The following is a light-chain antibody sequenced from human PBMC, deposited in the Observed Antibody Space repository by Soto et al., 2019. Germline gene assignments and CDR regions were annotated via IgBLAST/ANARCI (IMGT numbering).Light chain of an antibody. CDR3: CSYAGSPRYV. CDR1: SSDVGIYNY. CDR2: DVS. V-gene: IGLV2-11*01. Sequence: QSALIQPRSVSGSPGQSVTISCTGTSSDVGIYNYVSWYQQHPGKAPKVMIYDVSERPSGVPDRFSGSKSGNTASLTISGLQAEDEADYYCCSYAGSPRYVFGTGTKVTVL. J-gene: IGLJ1*01.